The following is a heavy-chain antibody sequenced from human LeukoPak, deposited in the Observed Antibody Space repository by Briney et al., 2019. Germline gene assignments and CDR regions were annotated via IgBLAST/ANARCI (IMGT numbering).Heavy chain of an antibody. CDR2: IYYRGST. CDR1: GGSISSDDYC. J-gene: IGHJ4*02. CDR3: AGATDYGDSYYFDH. Sequence: PSETLSLTCSVSGGSISSDDYCWNWIRQHPGKGLEWIGYIYYRGSTYYSPSLKSRLTISLDTPNNQFSLKLRPVTAADTAVYYCAGATDYGDSYYFDHWGQGTPVTVSS. V-gene: IGHV4-31*03. D-gene: IGHD4/OR15-4a*01.